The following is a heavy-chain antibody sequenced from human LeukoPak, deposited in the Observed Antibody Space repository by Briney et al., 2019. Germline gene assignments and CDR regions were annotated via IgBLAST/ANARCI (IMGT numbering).Heavy chain of an antibody. Sequence: GGSPRLSCAASGFTFTHYGMNWVRQAPGKGLEWVSGIRANGETTYYADSVRGRFTISRDSSRSMVWLQMNSLTAEDTAMYYCGRDLNWGAFDIRGLGTLVTVSS. D-gene: IGHD7-27*01. CDR1: GFTFTHYG. CDR3: GRDLNWGAFDI. CDR2: IRANGETT. J-gene: IGHJ3*02. V-gene: IGHV3-23*01.